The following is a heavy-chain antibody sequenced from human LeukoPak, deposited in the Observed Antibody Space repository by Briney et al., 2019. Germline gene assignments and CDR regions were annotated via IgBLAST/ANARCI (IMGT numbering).Heavy chain of an antibody. CDR2: ITGSGGTT. D-gene: IGHD3-16*01. V-gene: IGHV3-23*01. CDR3: AKGRGGYFDY. CDR1: GFTFSSYA. J-gene: IGHJ4*02. Sequence: GGSLRLSCASSGFTFSSYAVTWVRQAPGKGLEWVSAITGSGGTTYYADSVKGRFTISRDNSKNTLYLQMNSLRAEDTAVYYCAKGRGGYFDYWGQGTLVTVSS.